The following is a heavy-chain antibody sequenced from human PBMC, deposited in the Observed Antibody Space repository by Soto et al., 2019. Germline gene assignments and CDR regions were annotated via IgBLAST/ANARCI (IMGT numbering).Heavy chain of an antibody. J-gene: IGHJ6*02. D-gene: IGHD2-2*01. V-gene: IGHV3-23*01. CDR2: ISGSGGST. CDR1: GFTFSSYA. CDR3: ASPYCSSTSCYNYYYYYGMDV. Sequence: GGSLRLSCAASGFTFSSYAMSWVRQAPGKGLEWVSAISGSGGSTYYADSVRGRFTISRDNSKNTPYLQMNSLRAEDTAVYYCASPYCSSTSCYNYYYYYGMDVLGQGTTVTVSS.